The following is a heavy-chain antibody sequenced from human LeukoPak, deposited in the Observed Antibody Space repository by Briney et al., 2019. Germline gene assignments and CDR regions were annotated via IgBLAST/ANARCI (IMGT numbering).Heavy chain of an antibody. CDR2: IYYSGST. CDR3: ARGRAPDY. J-gene: IGHJ4*02. D-gene: IGHD3-10*01. Sequence: SETLSLTRTVSGGSISSGDYYWSWIRQPPGKGLEWIGYIYYSGSTYYNPSLKSRVTISVDTSKDQFSLKLSSVTAADTAVYYCARGRAPDYWGQGTLVTVSS. V-gene: IGHV4-30-4*01. CDR1: GGSISSGDYY.